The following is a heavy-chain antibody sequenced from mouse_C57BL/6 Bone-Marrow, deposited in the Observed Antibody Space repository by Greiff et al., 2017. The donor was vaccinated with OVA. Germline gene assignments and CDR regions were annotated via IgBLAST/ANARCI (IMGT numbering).Heavy chain of an antibody. D-gene: IGHD1-1*01. V-gene: IGHV2-9-1*01. Sequence: VKLQESGPGLVAPSQCLSITCTVSGFSFTSYAISWVRQPPGKGLEWLGVIWTGGGTNYNSALKSRLSISKDNSKRQVFLKMNSLQTDDTARYYCARNPIITTQGYFDVWGTGTTVTVSS. CDR2: IWTGGGT. CDR3: ARNPIITTQGYFDV. J-gene: IGHJ1*03. CDR1: GFSFTSYA.